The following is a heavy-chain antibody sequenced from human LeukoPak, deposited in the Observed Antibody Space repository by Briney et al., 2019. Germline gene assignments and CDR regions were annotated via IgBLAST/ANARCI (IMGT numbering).Heavy chain of an antibody. D-gene: IGHD5-24*01. CDR3: ARGGQEGYNYPYLDY. J-gene: IGHJ4*02. CDR2: IHYTGCP. CDR1: GASLSNISHC. Sequence: SETLSLTRSVSGASLSNISHCWGWIRQPPGKGLEWNGRIHYTGCPYYNPSLKTRVTISVDTSKNHFSLKLTSVTAADTAVYYCARGGQEGYNYPYLDYWDQGTLVTVSS. V-gene: IGHV4-39*02.